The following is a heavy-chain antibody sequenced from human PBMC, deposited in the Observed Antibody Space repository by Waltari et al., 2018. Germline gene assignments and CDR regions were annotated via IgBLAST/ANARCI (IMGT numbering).Heavy chain of an antibody. Sequence: VQLVQSGAEVTKPGSSVKVSCKASGGNFGSYAISWVRQAPGQGLAWMGGIIPIFGTANYAQKSQGRVTITTDESTRTAYMELSSLRSEDTAVYYCARTPPDQKYCSSTSCYAWGQGTLVTVSS. V-gene: IGHV1-69*05. J-gene: IGHJ4*02. D-gene: IGHD2-2*01. CDR1: GGNFGSYA. CDR2: IIPIFGTA. CDR3: ARTPPDQKYCSSTSCYA.